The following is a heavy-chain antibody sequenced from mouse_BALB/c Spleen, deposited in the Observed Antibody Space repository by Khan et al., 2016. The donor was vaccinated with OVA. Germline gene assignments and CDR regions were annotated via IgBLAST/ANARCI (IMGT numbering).Heavy chain of an antibody. V-gene: IGHV2-6*02. CDR1: GFSLTSYG. D-gene: IGHD2-3*01. Sequence: VHLVESGPGLVAPSQSLSITCTVSGFSLTSYGVHWVRQPPGKGLEWLVVIWSDGSTNYHSVLKSRLSISKDNSKSQVFLKMNSLQTDDTAIYYCARWFDGYSSLYAMDYWGQGTSVTVSS. CDR2: IWSDGST. CDR3: ARWFDGYSSLYAMDY. J-gene: IGHJ4*01.